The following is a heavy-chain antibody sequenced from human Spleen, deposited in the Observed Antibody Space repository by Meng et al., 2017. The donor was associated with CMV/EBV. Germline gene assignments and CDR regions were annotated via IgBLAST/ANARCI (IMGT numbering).Heavy chain of an antibody. Sequence: SGFTFADYCLGWVRQAPGKGLEWVSGINWNGGSTGYADSVKGRFTISRDNAKNSLYLQMNSLRAEDTALYHCARGNSGSYTQPIDYWGQGTLVTVSS. D-gene: IGHD1-26*01. CDR1: GFTFADYC. CDR3: ARGNSGSYTQPIDY. CDR2: INWNGGST. V-gene: IGHV3-20*01. J-gene: IGHJ4*02.